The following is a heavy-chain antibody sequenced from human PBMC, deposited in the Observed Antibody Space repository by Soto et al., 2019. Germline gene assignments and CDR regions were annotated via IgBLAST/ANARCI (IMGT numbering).Heavy chain of an antibody. CDR1: AAICTNFG. Sequence: PCGSQRLPGAAPAAICTNFGTHWVRHTPGNGVEWVGIIWHDESKKYYAASVEGRFNITRDNSKNTVYLQINSPSGQDTGTDYWAGFCLTAAAAPLEDWGQGPLVSV. J-gene: IGHJ4*02. CDR2: IWHDESKK. V-gene: IGHV3-33*01. CDR3: AGFCLTAAAAPLED. D-gene: IGHD2-2*01.